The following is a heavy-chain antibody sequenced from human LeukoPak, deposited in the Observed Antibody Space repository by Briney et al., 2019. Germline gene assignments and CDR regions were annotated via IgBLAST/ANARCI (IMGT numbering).Heavy chain of an antibody. D-gene: IGHD2-8*01. CDR2: ISYDGSNK. J-gene: IGHJ3*02. V-gene: IGHV3-30*04. CDR3: ARGLGLIKIRGAFDI. CDR1: GFTFSSYA. Sequence: GGSLILSCAASGFTFSSYAMHWVRQAPGKGLEWVAVISYDGSNKYYADSVKGRFTISRDNSKNTLYLQMNSLRAEDTAVYYCARGLGLIKIRGAFDIWGQGTMVTVSS.